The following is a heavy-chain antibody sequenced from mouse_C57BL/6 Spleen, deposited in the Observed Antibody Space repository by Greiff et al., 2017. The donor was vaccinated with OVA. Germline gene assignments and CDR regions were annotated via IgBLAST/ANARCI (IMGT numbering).Heavy chain of an antibody. CDR3: TRTTTAWYFDV. CDR2: IDPETGGT. Sequence: VQLQQSGAELVRPGASVTLSCKASGYTFTDYEMHWVKQTPVHGLEWIGAIDPETGGTAYNQKFKGKAILTADKSSSTAYLELRSLTSEDSAVYYCTRTTTAWYFDVWGTGTTVTVSS. J-gene: IGHJ1*03. V-gene: IGHV1-15*01. D-gene: IGHD1-2*01. CDR1: GYTFTDYE.